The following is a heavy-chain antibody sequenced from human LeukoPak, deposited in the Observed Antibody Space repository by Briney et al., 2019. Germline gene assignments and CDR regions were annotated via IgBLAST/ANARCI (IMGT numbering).Heavy chain of an antibody. V-gene: IGHV4-34*01. J-gene: IGHJ4*02. D-gene: IGHD2-15*01. CDR3: ARGRVVVVAATGHSFDS. CDR1: GGSFSGYY. CDR2: INHSGST. Sequence: PSETLSLTCAVYGGSFSGYYWSWIRQPPGKGLEWIGEINHSGSTNYNPSLKSRVTISVDTSKNQFSLKLSSVTAADTGVYYCARGRVVVVAATGHSFDSWGQGTLVTVSS.